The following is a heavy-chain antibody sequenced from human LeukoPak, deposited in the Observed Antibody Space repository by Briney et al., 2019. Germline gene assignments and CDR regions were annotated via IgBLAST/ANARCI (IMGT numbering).Heavy chain of an antibody. CDR2: IDPSDSYT. CDR3: ARRDYDILTGYYLFDY. Sequence: GESLQISCKGSGYSFTSYWISWVRQLPGKGLEWMGRIDPSDSYTNYSPSFQGHVTISADKSISTAYLQWSSLKASDTAMYYCARRDYDILTGYYLFDYWGQGTLVTVSS. J-gene: IGHJ4*02. CDR1: GYSFTSYW. D-gene: IGHD3-9*01. V-gene: IGHV5-10-1*01.